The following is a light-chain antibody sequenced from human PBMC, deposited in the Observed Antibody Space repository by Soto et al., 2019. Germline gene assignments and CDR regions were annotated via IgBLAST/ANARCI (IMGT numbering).Light chain of an antibody. CDR2: VNSDGSN. V-gene: IGLV4-69*01. Sequence: QSVLTQSPSASASLGASVKLTCTLSSGHSSYAIAWHQQQPEKGPRYLMKVNSDGSNSKGDGIPDRFSGSSSGAERYLAISSLQSEDEADYYCQTGGTGLHVVFGGGTKLTVL. CDR1: SGHSSYA. J-gene: IGLJ2*01. CDR3: QTGGTGLHVV.